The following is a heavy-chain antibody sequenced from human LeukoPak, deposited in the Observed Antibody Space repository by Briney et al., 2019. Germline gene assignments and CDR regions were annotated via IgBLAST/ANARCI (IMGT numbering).Heavy chain of an antibody. D-gene: IGHD2-2*01. Sequence: ASVKVSCKASGYTFTDYYMHWVRQAPGQGLEWMGWINPNNGGTNYAQNFQGRVTMTRDTSISTAYMELSRLRSDDTAMYYCAISPPWAGYHPIFDSWGQGTLVTVSS. J-gene: IGHJ4*02. CDR1: GYTFTDYY. V-gene: IGHV1-2*02. CDR3: AISPPWAGYHPIFDS. CDR2: INPNNGGT.